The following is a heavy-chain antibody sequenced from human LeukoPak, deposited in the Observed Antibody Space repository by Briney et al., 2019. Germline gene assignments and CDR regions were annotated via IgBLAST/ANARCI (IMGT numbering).Heavy chain of an antibody. Sequence: GGSLTLSCAASGFTFSSYWMHWVRQAPGKVPVRVSRINSDRSSTSYADSVKGRFTISRDNAKNTLYLQMNSLRAEDTAVYYCARDPSLRYFDWSVDAFDIWGQGTMVTVSS. CDR3: ARDPSLRYFDWSVDAFDI. CDR1: GFTFSSYW. D-gene: IGHD3-9*01. V-gene: IGHV3-74*01. CDR2: INSDRSST. J-gene: IGHJ3*02.